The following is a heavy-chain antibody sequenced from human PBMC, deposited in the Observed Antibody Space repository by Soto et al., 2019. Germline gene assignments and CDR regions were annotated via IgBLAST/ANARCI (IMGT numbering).Heavy chain of an antibody. V-gene: IGHV3-23*01. CDR2: ISGSGGST. J-gene: IGHJ3*02. CDR1: GFTFSSYA. Sequence: GGSLRLSCAASGFTFSSYAMSWVRQAPGKGLEWVSAISGSGGSTYYADSVKGRFTISRDNSKNTLYLQMNSLSAEDTAVYYCAKSFRIGDDAFDIWGQGTMVTVSS. D-gene: IGHD3-10*01. CDR3: AKSFRIGDDAFDI.